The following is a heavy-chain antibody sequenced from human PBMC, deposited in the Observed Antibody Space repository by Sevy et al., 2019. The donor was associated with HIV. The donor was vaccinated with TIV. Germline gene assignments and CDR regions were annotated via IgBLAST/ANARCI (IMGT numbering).Heavy chain of an antibody. V-gene: IGHV4-59*01. D-gene: IGHD3-10*01. CDR3: ARDGVNYYGSGSYYYARYGMDV. CDR1: GGSISSYY. Sequence: SETLSLTCTVSGGSISSYYWSWIRQPPGKGLEWIGYIYYSGSTNYNPSLKSRVTISVDTSKNQFSLRLSSVTAADTAVNYCARDGVNYYGSGSYYYARYGMDVWGQGTTVTVSS. CDR2: IYYSGST. J-gene: IGHJ6*02.